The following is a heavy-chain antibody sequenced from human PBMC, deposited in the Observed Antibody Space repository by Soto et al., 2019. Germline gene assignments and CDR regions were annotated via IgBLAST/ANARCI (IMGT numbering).Heavy chain of an antibody. CDR3: ARGRSSGWYVDY. D-gene: IGHD6-19*01. Sequence: PSETLSLTCAVYGGSFSGYYWNWIRQPPGKGLEWIGEINHSGSTNYNPSLKSRVTISVDTSKNQFSLKLSSVTAADTAVYYCARGRSSGWYVDYWGQGTLVTVSS. CDR2: INHSGST. V-gene: IGHV4-34*01. J-gene: IGHJ4*02. CDR1: GGSFSGYY.